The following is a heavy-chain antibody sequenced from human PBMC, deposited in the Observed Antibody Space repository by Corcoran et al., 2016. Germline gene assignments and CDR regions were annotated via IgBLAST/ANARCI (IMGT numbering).Heavy chain of an antibody. CDR3: ARRGGSGRSFDY. CDR2: IYYNGNT. CDR1: GGSVSSSDSY. V-gene: IGHV4-61*08. J-gene: IGHJ4*02. D-gene: IGHD3-10*01. Sequence: QVQLQESGPGLVKPSETLSLTCTVSGGSVSSSDSYWIWIRQPPGKGLEWIGNIYYNGNTNYNPSLKSRVTISIDTSKNQFSLNLTSVTAADTAVYYCARRGGSGRSFDYWGQGTLFTVSS.